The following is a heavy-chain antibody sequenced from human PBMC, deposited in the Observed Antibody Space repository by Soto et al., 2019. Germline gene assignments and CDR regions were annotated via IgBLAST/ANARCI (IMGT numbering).Heavy chain of an antibody. CDR1: GYTFSSFA. CDR3: ARKVGASAY. V-gene: IGHV1-3*01. D-gene: IGHD1-26*01. J-gene: IGHJ4*02. CDR2: INAGNGDT. Sequence: QVQLVQSGAEVKKPGASVKVSCKASGYTFSSFAIHWVRQAPGQRLEWMGWINAGNGDTKYSQKFQGRVTIARDTAASTAYKELGSLTFEDTAVYYCARKVGASAYWGQGTLVTVSS.